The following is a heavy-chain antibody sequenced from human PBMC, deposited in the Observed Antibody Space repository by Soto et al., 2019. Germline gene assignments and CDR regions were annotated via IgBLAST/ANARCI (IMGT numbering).Heavy chain of an antibody. V-gene: IGHV3-30-3*01. CDR2: ISYDGSNK. J-gene: IGHJ4*02. CDR1: GFTFSSYA. CDR3: ARDVRWLQYYDY. D-gene: IGHD5-12*01. Sequence: QVQLVESGGGVVQPGRSLRLSCAASGFTFSSYAMHWVRQAPGKGLEWVAVISYDGSNKYYADSVKGRFTISRDNSKNTLYLQMNILRAADTAVYYCARDVRWLQYYDYWGQGTLVTVSS.